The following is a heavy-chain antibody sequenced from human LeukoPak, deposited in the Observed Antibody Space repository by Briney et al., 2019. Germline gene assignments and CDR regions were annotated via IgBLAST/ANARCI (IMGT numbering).Heavy chain of an antibody. J-gene: IGHJ4*02. D-gene: IGHD1-26*01. CDR1: GFTFSSYA. V-gene: IGHV3-23*01. CDR2: ISGSGGTT. Sequence: GGSLRLSCAASGFTFSSYAMSWVRQAPGKGLEWVSTISGSGGTTYYADSVKGRFTISRDSSKNTLSLQMNSLRAEDTAVYYCAKDRSGSYPGDFDYWGQGTLVTVSS. CDR3: AKDRSGSYPGDFDY.